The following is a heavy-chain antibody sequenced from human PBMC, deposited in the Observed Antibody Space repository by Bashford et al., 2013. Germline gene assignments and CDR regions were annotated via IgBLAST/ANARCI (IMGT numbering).Heavy chain of an antibody. V-gene: IGHV3-7*01. CDR1: GFTFSSYW. J-gene: IGHJ6*02. Sequence: GGPLRLSCGASGFTFSSYWMSWVRQAPGKGLEWVANIKQDGGEKYYVDSVKGRFTISRDNAKNSLYLQMNSLRAEDTAVYYCARDNSDVLRFLEWLPARYYYYYGMDVWGQGTTVTVSS. CDR3: ARDNSDVLRFLEWLPARYYYYYGMDV. D-gene: IGHD3-3*01. CDR2: IKQDGGEK.